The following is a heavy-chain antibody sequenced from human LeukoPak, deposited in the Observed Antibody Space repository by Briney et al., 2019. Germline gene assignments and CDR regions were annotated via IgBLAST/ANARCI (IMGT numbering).Heavy chain of an antibody. CDR3: ARDQSPSFTMIVVAPPDY. CDR1: GYTFTSYY. D-gene: IGHD3-22*01. V-gene: IGHV1-46*01. Sequence: ASVKVSCKASGYTFTSYYMHWVRRAPGQGLEWMGIINPSGGSTSYAQKFQGRVTMTRDTSTSTVYMELSSLRSEDTAVYYCARDQSPSFTMIVVAPPDYWGQGTLVTVSS. J-gene: IGHJ4*02. CDR2: INPSGGST.